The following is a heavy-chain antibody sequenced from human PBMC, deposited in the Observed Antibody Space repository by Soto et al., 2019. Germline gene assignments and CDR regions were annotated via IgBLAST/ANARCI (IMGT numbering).Heavy chain of an antibody. CDR3: ARSLGSGTGFDY. D-gene: IGHD3-10*01. CDR1: GYTFSNYG. V-gene: IGHV1-18*01. Sequence: QIQLVQSAAEVLKPGASVKVSCKASGYTFSNYGISWVRQAPGQGLEWTAWISGYNGDTKTAQSLQGRVTVTTDTSTSTAYMELRSPRSDDTAIYYCARSLGSGTGFDYWGQGTLVTVSS. CDR2: ISGYNGDT. J-gene: IGHJ4*02.